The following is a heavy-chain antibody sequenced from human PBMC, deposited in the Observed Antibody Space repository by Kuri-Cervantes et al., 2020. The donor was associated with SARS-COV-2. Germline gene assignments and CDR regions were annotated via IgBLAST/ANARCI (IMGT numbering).Heavy chain of an antibody. D-gene: IGHD3-10*01. CDR2: ISWNSGSI. V-gene: IGHV3-9*01. J-gene: IGHJ4*02. CDR3: ARAESDYYGSRSYYSPVY. Sequence: GGSLRLSCAASGFTFSSYGMHWVRQAPGKGLEWVSGISWNSGSIGYADSVKGRFTISRDNAKNSLYLQMNSLRAEDTAVYYCARAESDYYGSRSYYSPVYWGQGALVTVSS. CDR1: GFTFSSYG.